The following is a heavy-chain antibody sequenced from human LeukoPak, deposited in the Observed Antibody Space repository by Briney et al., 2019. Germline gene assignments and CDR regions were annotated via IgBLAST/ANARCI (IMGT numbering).Heavy chain of an antibody. CDR2: IYYSGST. CDR1: GDSITSSSHY. D-gene: IGHD3-22*01. J-gene: IGHJ4*02. Sequence: SETLSLTCTVSGDSITSSSHYWGWIRQPPGKGLEWIGYIYYSGSTKYQYNPSLKSRVTISVDTSKNQFSLRLSSVTAADTAVYYCARLRAYYYDSSGYYNFDFWGQGTLVTVSS. V-gene: IGHV4-61*05. CDR3: ARLRAYYYDSSGYYNFDF.